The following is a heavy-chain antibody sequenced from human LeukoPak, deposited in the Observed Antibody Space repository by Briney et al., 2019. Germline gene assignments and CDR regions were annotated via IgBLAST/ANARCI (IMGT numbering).Heavy chain of an antibody. CDR2: INSDGSST. CDR3: ARVLAVAGTGIDY. J-gene: IGHJ4*02. CDR1: GFTFSSYW. V-gene: IGHV3-74*01. D-gene: IGHD6-19*01. Sequence: PGGSLRLSCAASGFTFSSYWMHWVRQAPGKGLVWVSRINSDGSSTSYADSVKGRFTISGDNAKNTLYLQMNSLRAEDTAVYYCARVLAVAGTGIDYWGQGTLVTVSS.